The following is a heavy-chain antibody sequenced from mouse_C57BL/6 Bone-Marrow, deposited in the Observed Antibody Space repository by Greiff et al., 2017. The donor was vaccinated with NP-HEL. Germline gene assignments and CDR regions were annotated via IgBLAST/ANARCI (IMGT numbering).Heavy chain of an antibody. V-gene: IGHV1-47*01. CDR1: GYTFTTYP. CDR3: GRSRDIDCAFDY. D-gene: IGHD1-1*01. J-gene: IGHJ4*01. CDR2: FHPYNDDT. Sequence: QVHVKQSGAELVKPGASVKMSCKASGYTFTTYPIEWLKQSHGKCLEWIGNFHPYNDDTKYNEKFKGKATLTVDKSSSTVYLDLSRLTSEDSAVFYYGRSRDIDCAFDYWGQGTSVTVSS.